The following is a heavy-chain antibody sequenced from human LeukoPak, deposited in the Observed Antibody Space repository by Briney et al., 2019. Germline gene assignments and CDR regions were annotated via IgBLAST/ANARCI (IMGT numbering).Heavy chain of an antibody. D-gene: IGHD6-13*01. J-gene: IGHJ4*02. CDR2: IYYSGST. V-gene: IGHV4-39*01. CDR1: GGSISSSSYY. CDR3: ARLGSSSWFDY. Sequence: SETLSLTCTVSGGSISSSSYYWGWIRQPPGKGLEWIGSIYYSGSTYYNPSLTSRVTISVDTSKNQFSLKLSSVTAAHTAMYYCARLGSSSWFDYWDQRTLVTVSS.